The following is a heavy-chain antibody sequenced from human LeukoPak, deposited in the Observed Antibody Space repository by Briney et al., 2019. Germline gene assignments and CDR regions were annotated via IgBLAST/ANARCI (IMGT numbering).Heavy chain of an antibody. CDR3: AREGCSGGSCYSHYDNWFDP. Sequence: SETLSLTCTVSGGSISSYYWSWVRQPPGKGLEWIGYIYYSGSTNYNPSLKSRVTISVDTSKNQFSLKLSSVTAADTAVYYCAREGCSGGSCYSHYDNWFDPWGQGTLVTVSS. CDR2: IYYSGST. CDR1: GGSISSYY. V-gene: IGHV4-59*01. J-gene: IGHJ5*02. D-gene: IGHD2-15*01.